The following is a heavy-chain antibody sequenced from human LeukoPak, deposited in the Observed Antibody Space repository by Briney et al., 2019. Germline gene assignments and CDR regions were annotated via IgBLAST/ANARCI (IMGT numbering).Heavy chain of an antibody. J-gene: IGHJ3*02. D-gene: IGHD5-18*01. Sequence: GASVKVSCKASGFAFTSYDINWVRQATGQGLEWMGWMNPNSGNTGYAQKFQGRVTMTRNASISTAYMELSSLRSEDTAVYYCARGTAMAKGTDAFDIWGQGTMVTVSS. CDR1: GFAFTSYD. CDR3: ARGTAMAKGTDAFDI. CDR2: MNPNSGNT. V-gene: IGHV1-8*01.